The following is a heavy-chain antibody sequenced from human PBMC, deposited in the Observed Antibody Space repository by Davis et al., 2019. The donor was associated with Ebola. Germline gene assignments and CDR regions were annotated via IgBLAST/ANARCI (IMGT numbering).Heavy chain of an antibody. CDR3: ARDSGYSGYDLNY. CDR1: GSSLTVYF. V-gene: IGHV4-34*01. Sequence: PSETLSLTCGVHGSSLTVYFWSWIRQAPGKGLEWIGEIHHSGNANYNPSLKSRVTISVDTSKNQFSLKLSSVTAADTAVYYCARDSGYSGYDLNYWGQGTLVTVSS. J-gene: IGHJ4*02. CDR2: IHHSGNA. D-gene: IGHD5-12*01.